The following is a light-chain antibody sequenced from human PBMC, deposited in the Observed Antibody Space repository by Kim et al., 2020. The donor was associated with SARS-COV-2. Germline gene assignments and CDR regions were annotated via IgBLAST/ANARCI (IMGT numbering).Light chain of an antibody. V-gene: IGLV6-57*04. J-gene: IGLJ2*01. CDR3: QSYDTDIVV. CDR1: SGSIASTY. Sequence: NFMLTQPLSVSESPGKTVTISCARSSGSIASTYVQWYQQRPGRPPITVIYQDDQRPSGVPDRFTASIDSSSNSASLTISGLPAEDEAHYSCQSYDTDIVVFGGGTQLTVL. CDR2: QDD.